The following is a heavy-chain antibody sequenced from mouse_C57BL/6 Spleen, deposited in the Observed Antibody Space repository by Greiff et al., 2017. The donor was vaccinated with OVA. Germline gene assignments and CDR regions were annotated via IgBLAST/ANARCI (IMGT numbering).Heavy chain of an antibody. J-gene: IGHJ4*01. CDR2: IDPSDSYT. Sequence: VQLQQPGAELVMPGASVKLSCKASGYTFTSYWMHWVKQRPGQGLEWIGEIDPSDSYTNYNQKFKGKSTLTVAKSSSTAYMQLSSLTSEESAVYDGARKDDGSSYDAMDYWGQGTSVTVSS. D-gene: IGHD1-1*01. V-gene: IGHV1-69*01. CDR1: GYTFTSYW. CDR3: ARKDDGSSYDAMDY.